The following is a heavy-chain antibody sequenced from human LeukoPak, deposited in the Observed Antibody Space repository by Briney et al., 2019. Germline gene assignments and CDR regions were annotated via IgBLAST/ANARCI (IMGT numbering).Heavy chain of an antibody. D-gene: IGHD1-7*01. Sequence: PGGSLRLSCAASGFTFSSYAMTWVRQVPGKGLEWVSSMIISGGSTYYADSVKGRFTISRDNSENTLYLQMNSLRVEDTALYYCARETKIDYWGQGALVTVSS. CDR1: GFTFSSYA. CDR3: ARETKIDY. J-gene: IGHJ4*02. CDR2: MIISGGST. V-gene: IGHV3-23*01.